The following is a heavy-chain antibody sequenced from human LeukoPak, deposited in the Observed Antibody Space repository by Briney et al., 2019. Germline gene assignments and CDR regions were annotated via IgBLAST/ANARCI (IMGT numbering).Heavy chain of an antibody. V-gene: IGHV1-69*13. CDR2: VIPIFGTT. Sequence: PGASVKVSCKTSGGTFSSYAINWVRQAPGQGLEWMGGVIPIFGTTNYAQKFQGRVTITADESTSTAYMELSSLRSEDTAVYYCASRPAYYYDFGGSDPFDIWGQGTMVTVSS. D-gene: IGHD3-22*01. CDR3: ASRPAYYYDFGGSDPFDI. CDR1: GGTFSSYA. J-gene: IGHJ3*02.